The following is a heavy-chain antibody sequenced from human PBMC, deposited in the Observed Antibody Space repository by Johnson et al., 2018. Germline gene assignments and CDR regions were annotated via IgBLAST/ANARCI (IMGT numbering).Heavy chain of an antibody. CDR1: GFIFSDYG. CDR3: ARDGYEYSCNDVGYFDY. CDR2: ISRRSSFS. J-gene: IGHJ4*02. V-gene: IGHV3-21*01. Sequence: VQLVESGGGLVKPGGSLRLSCASSGFIFSDYGMNWVRQVPGTGLEWVSSISRRSSFSDYAESVKGRCIISRDDAKNSVYLQMNNLRAQDTAIYFFARDGYEYSCNDVGYFDYWGQGILVTVSS. D-gene: IGHD1-20*01.